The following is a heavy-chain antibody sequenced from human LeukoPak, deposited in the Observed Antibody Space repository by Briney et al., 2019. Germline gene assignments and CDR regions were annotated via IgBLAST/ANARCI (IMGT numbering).Heavy chain of an antibody. V-gene: IGHV3-48*01. Sequence: PGGSLRLSCAASGFTFSSYSMNWVRQAPGKGLEWVSYISSCSSTIYYADSVKGRFTISRDNAKNSLYLQMNSLRAEDTAVYYCARDPRYSSTWYYFDYWGQGTLVTVSS. D-gene: IGHD6-13*01. J-gene: IGHJ4*02. CDR3: ARDPRYSSTWYYFDY. CDR1: GFTFSSYS. CDR2: ISSCSSTI.